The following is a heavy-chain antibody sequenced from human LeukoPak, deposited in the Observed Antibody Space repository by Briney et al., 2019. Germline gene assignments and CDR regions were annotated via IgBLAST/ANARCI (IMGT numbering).Heavy chain of an antibody. D-gene: IGHD6-19*01. V-gene: IGHV4-34*01. CDR3: ARGFPPGSGSRGSHAFNV. Sequence: SETLSLTCAVSEMSFSAYYWNWIRQSPGKGLEWIGEINYGGSTKYTPSLEGRGTILIDTSKNQFSLKLTSVTAADTAVYYCARGFPPGSGSRGSHAFNVWGQGTMVTVSS. CDR2: INYGGST. CDR1: EMSFSAYY. J-gene: IGHJ3*01.